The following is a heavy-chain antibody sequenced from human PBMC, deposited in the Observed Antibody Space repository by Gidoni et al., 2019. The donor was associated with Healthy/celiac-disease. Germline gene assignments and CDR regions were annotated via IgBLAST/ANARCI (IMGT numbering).Heavy chain of an antibody. J-gene: IGHJ6*03. V-gene: IGHV1-69*01. Sequence: QVQLVQSGAEVKKPGSSVKVSCKASGGTFSSYAISWVRQAPGQGLEWMGGIIPIFGTANYAQKFQGRVTITADESTSTAYMELSSLRSEDTAVYYCARGRSSSWYSFYYYYYMDVWGKGTTVTVSS. CDR2: IIPIFGTA. CDR1: GGTFSSYA. D-gene: IGHD6-13*01. CDR3: ARGRSSSWYSFYYYYYMDV.